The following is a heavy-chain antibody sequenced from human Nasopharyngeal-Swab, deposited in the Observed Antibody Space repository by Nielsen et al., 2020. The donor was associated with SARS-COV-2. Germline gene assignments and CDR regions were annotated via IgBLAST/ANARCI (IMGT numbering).Heavy chain of an antibody. D-gene: IGHD1-7*01. Sequence: ASVNVSCKASGYTFIGYYMHGVRQAPAQGLAGMGRINPNSGGTNYAQKFQGRVTMTRDTSISTAYIELSRLRSDDTAVYYCARDLGLELRYYYYGMDVWGQGTTVTVSS. CDR1: GYTFIGYY. J-gene: IGHJ6*02. CDR2: INPNSGGT. V-gene: IGHV1-2*06. CDR3: ARDLGLELRYYYYGMDV.